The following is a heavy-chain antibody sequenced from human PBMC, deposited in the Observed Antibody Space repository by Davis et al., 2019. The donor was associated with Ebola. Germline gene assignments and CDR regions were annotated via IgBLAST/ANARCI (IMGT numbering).Heavy chain of an antibody. Sequence: MPSETLSLTCAVYGGSLRGHYWSWFRQPPGKGLEWIGEINHSGTTNYDPSLKSRVTISVDTSKNQFSLRLSSVTAADTAVYYCARLGYRLFDPWGQGTLVTVSS. CDR2: INHSGTT. J-gene: IGHJ5*02. CDR3: ARLGYRLFDP. CDR1: GGSLRGHY. V-gene: IGHV4-34*01. D-gene: IGHD2-2*01.